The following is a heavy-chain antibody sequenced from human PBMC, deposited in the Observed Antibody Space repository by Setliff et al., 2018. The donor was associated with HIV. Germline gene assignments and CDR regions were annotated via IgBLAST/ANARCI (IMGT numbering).Heavy chain of an antibody. J-gene: IGHJ3*02. CDR2: IYPGDSDT. CDR3: ARSRRDGYYLEAFDI. D-gene: IGHD5-12*01. V-gene: IGHV5-51*01. Sequence: GESLKISCKGSGYSFTSYWIGWVRQMPGKGLEWMGIIYPGDSDTRYSPSFQGQVTISADKSISTAYLQWSTLKASDTAMYYCARSRRDGYYLEAFDIWGQGTMVTVSS. CDR1: GYSFTSYW.